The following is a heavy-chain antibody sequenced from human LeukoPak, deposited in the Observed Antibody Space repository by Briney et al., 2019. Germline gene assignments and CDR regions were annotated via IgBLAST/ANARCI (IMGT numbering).Heavy chain of an antibody. CDR2: ISYDGSNK. CDR3: ARGVVVVVADTSNWFDP. D-gene: IGHD2-15*01. V-gene: IGHV3-30*04. Sequence: GGSLRLSCAASGFTFSSYAIHWVRQAPGKGLEWVAVISYDGSNKYYADSVKGRFTISRDNSKNTVFLQMNSLRPEDTAVYYCARGVVVVVADTSNWFDPWGQGTLVTVSS. CDR1: GFTFSSYA. J-gene: IGHJ5*02.